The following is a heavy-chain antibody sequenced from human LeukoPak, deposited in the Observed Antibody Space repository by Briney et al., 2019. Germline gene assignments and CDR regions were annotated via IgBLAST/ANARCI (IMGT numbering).Heavy chain of an antibody. CDR3: AKSYYSSGWYQMYYFDY. D-gene: IGHD6-19*01. V-gene: IGHV3-23*01. Sequence: GGSLRLSCAASGFTFSSYAMSWVRQAPGKGLEWVSAISGSGGSTYCADSVKGRFTISRDNSKNTLYLQMNSLRAEDTAVYYCAKSYYSSGWYQMYYFDYWGQGTLVTVSS. CDR2: ISGSGGST. J-gene: IGHJ4*02. CDR1: GFTFSSYA.